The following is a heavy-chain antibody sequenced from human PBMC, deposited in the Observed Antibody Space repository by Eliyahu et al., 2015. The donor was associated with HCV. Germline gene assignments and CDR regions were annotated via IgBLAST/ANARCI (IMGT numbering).Heavy chain of an antibody. CDR2: ISSDESTI. CDR3: ARDVAYDRSGSDY. D-gene: IGHD3-22*01. Sequence: EVQLVESGGGLVQPGGSLRLSCAASGFTFSSYWMHWVRQAPGKGLVWISRISSDESTIRYADSVKGRFTISRDNAKNSLYLQMNNLRVEDTGVYYCARDVAYDRSGSDYWGQGTLVTVSS. J-gene: IGHJ4*02. CDR1: GFTFSSYW. V-gene: IGHV3-74*01.